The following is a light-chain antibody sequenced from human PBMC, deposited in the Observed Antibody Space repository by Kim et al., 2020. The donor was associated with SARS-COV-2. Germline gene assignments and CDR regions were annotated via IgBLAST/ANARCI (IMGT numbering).Light chain of an antibody. CDR1: HSVSNN. Sequence: AGEPATLYCRASHSVSNNVAWYQQKPGQAPRLRIYGASTRATDVPARFSGSGSGTDFTLTISSLQSEDLAVYHCQQYDDWPPWTFGQGTKVDIK. CDR2: GAS. V-gene: IGKV3-15*01. CDR3: QQYDDWPPWT. J-gene: IGKJ1*01.